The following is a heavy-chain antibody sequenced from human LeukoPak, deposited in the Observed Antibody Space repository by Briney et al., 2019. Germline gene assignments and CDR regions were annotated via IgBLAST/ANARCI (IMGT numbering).Heavy chain of an antibody. CDR1: GGSISSYY. V-gene: IGHV4-59*01. D-gene: IGHD6-13*01. CDR2: VYYTGST. J-gene: IGHJ3*01. CDR3: ARISSSNWYNERGAFDV. Sequence: SETLSLTCTVFGGSISSYYWSWVRQPPGKGLEWIGFVYYTGSTNYSPSLKSRVTISVDTSKNQFSLKLRSVTAADTAVYYCARISSSNWYNERGAFDVWGQGTMVTVSS.